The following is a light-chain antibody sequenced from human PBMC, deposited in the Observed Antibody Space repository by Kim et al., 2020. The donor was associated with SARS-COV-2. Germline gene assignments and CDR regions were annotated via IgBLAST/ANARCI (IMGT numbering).Light chain of an antibody. Sequence: SSELTQDPAVSVALGQTVRITCQGDSLRSYYASWYQQKPGQAPVRVIYGKNNRPSGIPDRFSGSRSGNTASLTITGAQAEDEADYYCNSWDSSGNHRVFGGGTQLTVL. CDR3: NSWDSSGNHRV. CDR1: SLRSYY. CDR2: GKN. V-gene: IGLV3-19*02. J-gene: IGLJ3*02.